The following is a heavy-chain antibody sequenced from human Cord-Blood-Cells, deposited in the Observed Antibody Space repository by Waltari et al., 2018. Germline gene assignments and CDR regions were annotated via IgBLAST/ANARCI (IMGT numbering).Heavy chain of an antibody. J-gene: IGHJ4*02. Sequence: QLQLQESGPGLVKPSETLSLTCTVSGGSISSSSYYWGWIRLPPGKGLAWIGSIYYSRSTYYHPSLKSLVTISVDTSTNQFSLTLSSVHAADTAVYYCARPIYGSVFPFDYWGQGTLVTVSS. D-gene: IGHD3-10*01. CDR2: IYYSRST. V-gene: IGHV4-39*01. CDR1: GGSISSSSYY. CDR3: ARPIYGSVFPFDY.